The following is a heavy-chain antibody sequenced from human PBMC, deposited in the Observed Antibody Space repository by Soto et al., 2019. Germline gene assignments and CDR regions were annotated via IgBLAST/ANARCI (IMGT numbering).Heavy chain of an antibody. CDR1: GYTFTSYG. J-gene: IGHJ3*02. D-gene: IGHD3-22*01. CDR3: ARSDYYDSSGYYYRRTLDI. V-gene: IGHV1-18*01. CDR2: ISAYNGNT. Sequence: GASVKVSCKASGYTFTSYGISWVRQAPGQGLEWMGWISAYNGNTNYAQKIQGRVTMTTDTSTSTAYMELRSLRSDDTAVYYCARSDYYDSSGYYYRRTLDIWGQGTMVTVSS.